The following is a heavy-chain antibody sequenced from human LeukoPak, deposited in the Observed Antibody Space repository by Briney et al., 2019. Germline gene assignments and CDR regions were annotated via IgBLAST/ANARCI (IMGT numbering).Heavy chain of an antibody. CDR2: IYYSGST. CDR3: ARLGMGPYYDILTGYPPLDY. Sequence: SETLSLTCTVSGGSISSYYWSWIRQPPGKGLEWIGYIYYSGSTNYNPSLKSRVTISVDTSKNQFSLKLSSVTAADTAVYYCARLGMGPYYDILTGYPPLDYWGQGTLVTVSS. CDR1: GGSISSYY. J-gene: IGHJ4*02. V-gene: IGHV4-59*08. D-gene: IGHD3-9*01.